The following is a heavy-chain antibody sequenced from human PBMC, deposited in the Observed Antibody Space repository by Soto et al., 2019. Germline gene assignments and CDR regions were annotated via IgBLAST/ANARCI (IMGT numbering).Heavy chain of an antibody. CDR2: INVGNGNT. V-gene: IGHV1-3*01. CDR3: ATPQDYDDCPDS. CDR1: GYAYTRDI. Sequence: KTVGYAYTRDIIRCGIQDPGQRLEWMGWINVGNGNTRYSQKFQGRLTLTRDTPGNTAYLELNSLISEDTAVYYCATPQDYDDCPDSWGQGTLVTVSS. J-gene: IGHJ4*02. D-gene: IGHD3-22*01.